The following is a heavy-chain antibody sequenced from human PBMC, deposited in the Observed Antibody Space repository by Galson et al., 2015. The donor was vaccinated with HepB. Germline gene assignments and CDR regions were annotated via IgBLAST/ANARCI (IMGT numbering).Heavy chain of an antibody. CDR1: GFTFSSYA. Sequence: SLRLSCAASGFTFSSYAMSWVRQAPGKGLEWVSAISGSGGNTYSADSVKGRFTISRDNSKNTLYLQMNSLRAEDTAIYYCAKGFKQWLIPYYFDYWGQGTLVTVSS. CDR3: AKGFKQWLIPYYFDY. V-gene: IGHV3-23*01. D-gene: IGHD6-19*01. CDR2: ISGSGGNT. J-gene: IGHJ4*02.